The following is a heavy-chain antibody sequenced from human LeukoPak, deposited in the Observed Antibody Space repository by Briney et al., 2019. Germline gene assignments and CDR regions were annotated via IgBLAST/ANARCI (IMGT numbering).Heavy chain of an antibody. J-gene: IGHJ3*02. D-gene: IGHD1-26*01. CDR3: ARDLFLNYSGSSDAFDI. CDR1: GGTFSSYA. V-gene: IGHV1-69*05. CDR2: IIPIFGTA. Sequence: ASVKVSCKASGGTFSSYAISWVRQAPGQGLEWMGGIIPIFGTANYAQKFQGRVTITTDESTSTAYMELSSLRSEDTAVYYCARDLFLNYSGSSDAFDIWGQGTMLTVSS.